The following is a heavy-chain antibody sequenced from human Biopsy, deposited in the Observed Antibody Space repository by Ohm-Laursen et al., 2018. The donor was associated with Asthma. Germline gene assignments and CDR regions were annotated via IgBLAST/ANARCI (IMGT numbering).Heavy chain of an antibody. V-gene: IGHV1-69*13. CDR1: GGTFNTYV. CDR3: ARKAGSCISRTCYSLDF. J-gene: IGHJ4*02. CDR2: INSVFGTT. Sequence: SVKVSCKSLGGTFNTYVIGWVRQAPGQGLEWMGGINSVFGTTTYPQKFQDRVTITADDSTSTVYMELSSLRSEVTAVYYCARKAGSCISRTCYSLDFWGQGTPVTVSS. D-gene: IGHD2-2*01.